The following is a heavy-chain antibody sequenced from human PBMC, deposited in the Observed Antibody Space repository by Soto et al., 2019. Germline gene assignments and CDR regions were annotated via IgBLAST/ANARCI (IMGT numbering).Heavy chain of an antibody. Sequence: SVKVSCKASGGTFSSYAISWVRQAPGQGLEWMGGIIPIFGTANYAQKFQGRVTITADESTSTAYMKLSSLRSEDTAMYYCARVVLWDTVLFRGFGELSKSPDSAFDIWGQGTMVTVSS. J-gene: IGHJ3*02. V-gene: IGHV1-69*13. CDR3: ARVVLWDTVLFRGFGELSKSPDSAFDI. D-gene: IGHD3-10*01. CDR2: IIPIFGTA. CDR1: GGTFSSYA.